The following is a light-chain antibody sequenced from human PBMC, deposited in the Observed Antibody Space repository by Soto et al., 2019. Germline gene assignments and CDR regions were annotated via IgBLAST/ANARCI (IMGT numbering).Light chain of an antibody. J-gene: IGLJ1*01. CDR2: ADV. CDR3: GAWDDSLAGYV. Sequence: QAMVTQPPSASGTPGQRVTISCSGGSSNIGTNTVNWYQHLPGTPPKLLIFADVQRPSGVPDRFSGSKSGTSASLAISGIQSEDEADYSWGAWDDSLAGYVFGTGTKLTVL. V-gene: IGLV1-44*01. CDR1: SSNIGTNT.